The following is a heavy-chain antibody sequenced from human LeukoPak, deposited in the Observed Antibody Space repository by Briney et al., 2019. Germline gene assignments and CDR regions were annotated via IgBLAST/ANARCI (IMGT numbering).Heavy chain of an antibody. D-gene: IGHD3-10*01. J-gene: IGHJ6*03. Sequence: VASVKVSCKASGYTFTSYGISWVRQAPGQGLEWMGWISAYNGNTNYAQKLQGRVTMTTDTSTSTAYMELRSLRSDDTAVYYCARDGWVRGEYYMDVWGKGTTVTVSS. CDR1: GYTFTSYG. CDR3: ARDGWVRGEYYMDV. CDR2: ISAYNGNT. V-gene: IGHV1-18*01.